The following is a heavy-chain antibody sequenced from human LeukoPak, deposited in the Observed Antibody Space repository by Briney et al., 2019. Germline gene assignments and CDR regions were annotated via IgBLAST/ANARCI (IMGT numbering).Heavy chain of an antibody. Sequence: GASVKVSCKASGFTSTSSAMQWVRQARGQRLEWIGWIVVGSGNTNYAQKFQERVTITRDMSTSTAYMELSSLRSEDTAVYYCAAGLGAAAGLYYYYYMDVWGKGTTVTVSS. D-gene: IGHD6-13*01. CDR3: AAGLGAAAGLYYYYYMDV. V-gene: IGHV1-58*02. J-gene: IGHJ6*03. CDR1: GFTSTSSA. CDR2: IVVGSGNT.